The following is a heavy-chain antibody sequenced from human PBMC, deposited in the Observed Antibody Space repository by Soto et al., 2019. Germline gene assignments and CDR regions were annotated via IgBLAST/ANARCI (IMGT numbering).Heavy chain of an antibody. CDR3: AKYYSNPYYYYYGMDV. Sequence: GGSLRLSCAASGFTFSSYAMSWGRQAPGKGLEWVSAISGSGGSTYYADSVKGRFTISRDNSKNTLYLQMNSLRAEDTAVYYCAKYYSNPYYYYYGMDVWGQGTAVTVSS. CDR2: ISGSGGST. J-gene: IGHJ6*02. V-gene: IGHV3-23*01. D-gene: IGHD4-4*01. CDR1: GFTFSSYA.